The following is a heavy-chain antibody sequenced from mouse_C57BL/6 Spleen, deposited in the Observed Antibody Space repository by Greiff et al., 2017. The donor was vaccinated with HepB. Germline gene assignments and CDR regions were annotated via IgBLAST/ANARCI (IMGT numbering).Heavy chain of an antibody. CDR2: IDPSDSYT. D-gene: IGHD2-4*01. CDR1: GYTFTSYW. J-gene: IGHJ4*01. Sequence: QVQLQQPGAELVMPGASVKLSCKASGYTFTSYWMHWVKQRPGPGLEWIGEIDPSDSYTNYNQKFKGKSTLTVDKSSSTAYMQLSSLTSEDSAVYYCARADYGYAMDYWGQGTSVTVSS. V-gene: IGHV1-69*01. CDR3: ARADYGYAMDY.